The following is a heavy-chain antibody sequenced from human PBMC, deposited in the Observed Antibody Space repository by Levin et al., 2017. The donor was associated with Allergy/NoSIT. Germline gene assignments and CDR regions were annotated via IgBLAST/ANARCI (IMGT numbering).Heavy chain of an antibody. CDR1: GASISSYHW. D-gene: IGHD6-6*01. CDR2: IYPSGST. J-gene: IGHJ5*02. V-gene: IGHV4-4*02. CDR3: ARDVQLVGGLGNWLDT. Sequence: SETLSLTCAVSGASISSYHWWGWVRQPPGKGLEWIGEIYPSGSTNYNPSLKSRVTISLDKSNNQFSLTLTSVTAADTAVYYCARDVQLVGGLGNWLDTWGQGTLVTVSS.